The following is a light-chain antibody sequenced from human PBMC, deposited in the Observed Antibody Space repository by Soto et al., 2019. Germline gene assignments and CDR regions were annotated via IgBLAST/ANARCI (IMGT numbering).Light chain of an antibody. CDR1: QDIANY. CDR2: ATS. CDR3: QQVNSYPRT. V-gene: IGKV1-9*01. Sequence: DIQLTQSPSFLSASVGDRVTITCRASQDIANYLAWYQQKPGKAPKFLIYATSTFQSGLPSRFSGSGSGTEFTLTISSLQPEDFATYYCQQVNSYPRTFGGGTKVEIK. J-gene: IGKJ4*01.